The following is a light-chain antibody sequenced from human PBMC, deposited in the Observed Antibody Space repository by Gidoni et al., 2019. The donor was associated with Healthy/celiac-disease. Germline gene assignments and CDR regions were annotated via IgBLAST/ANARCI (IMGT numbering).Light chain of an antibody. Sequence: SYELTQPPSVSVSSGQTARITCSGDALPKQYAYWYQQKPGQAPVLVIYKDSERPSGIPERFSGSSSGTTVTLTISGVQAEDEADYYCQSADSSGTYGVVFGGGTKLTVL. V-gene: IGLV3-25*02. J-gene: IGLJ2*01. CDR2: KDS. CDR3: QSADSSGTYGVV. CDR1: ALPKQY.